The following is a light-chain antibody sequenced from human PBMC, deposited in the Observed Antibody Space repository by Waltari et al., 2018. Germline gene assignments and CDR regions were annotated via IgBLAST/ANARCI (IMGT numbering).Light chain of an antibody. J-gene: IGLJ2*01. CDR3: CSYTSIGPVL. CDR1: SSDVGANNF. V-gene: IGLV2-23*02. CDR2: EVT. Sequence: QSALTQPASVSGSPGQSIAISCIGTSSDVGANNFLSGCQQHPGRAPKLMIHEVTKRPSGVSTRFSGSKSGNTASLTISGLQAEDEADYYCCSYTSIGPVLIGGGTKVTVL.